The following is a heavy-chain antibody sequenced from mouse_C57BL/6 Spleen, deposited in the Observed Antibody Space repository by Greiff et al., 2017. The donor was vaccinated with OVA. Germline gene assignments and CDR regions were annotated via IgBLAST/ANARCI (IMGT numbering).Heavy chain of an antibody. D-gene: IGHD1-1*01. CDR3: ARERYYGSSYDFDV. CDR1: GYAFSSYW. V-gene: IGHV1-80*01. CDR2: IYPGDGDT. J-gene: IGHJ1*03. Sequence: VQLLQSGAELVKPGASVKISCKASGYAFSSYWMNWVKQRPGKGLEWIGQIYPGDGDTNYNGKFKGKATLTADKSSSTAYMQLSSLTSEDSAVYFCARERYYGSSYDFDVWGTGTTVTVSS.